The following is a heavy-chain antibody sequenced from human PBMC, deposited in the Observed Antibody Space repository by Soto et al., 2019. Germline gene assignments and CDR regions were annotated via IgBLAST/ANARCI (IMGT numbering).Heavy chain of an antibody. V-gene: IGHV1-3*01. J-gene: IGHJ6*02. CDR1: GYTFTSYA. CDR2: INAGNGNT. CDR3: ARDSGGMDV. Sequence: ASVKVSSKASGYTFTSYALHWLRQAPGQRLEWMGWINAGNGNTRYSKKFQGRVTITRDTSASTAYMELSSLRSEDTAVYYCARDSGGMDVWGQGTTVTVSS.